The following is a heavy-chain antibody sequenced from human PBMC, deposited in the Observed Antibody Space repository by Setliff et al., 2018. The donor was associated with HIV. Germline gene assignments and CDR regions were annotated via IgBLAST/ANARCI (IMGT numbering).Heavy chain of an antibody. CDR3: ARSIYGSGTYPLDI. V-gene: IGHV4-61*10. CDR2: MYYTGNT. Sequence: SETLSLTCSVSGGSVSSVNYHWNWIRQPAGKGLEWIGRMYYTGNTDYNPSLKSRVIMSIDTSKNQFSLRLNSVTAADMAVYYCARSIYGSGTYPLDIWGQGILVTVSS. D-gene: IGHD3-10*01. CDR1: GGSVSSVNYH. J-gene: IGHJ4*02.